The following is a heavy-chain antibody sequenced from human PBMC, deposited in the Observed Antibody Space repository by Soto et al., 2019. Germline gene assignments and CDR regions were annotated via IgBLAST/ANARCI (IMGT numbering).Heavy chain of an antibody. V-gene: IGHV4-31*03. CDR2: IYYSGST. D-gene: IGHD3-22*01. Sequence: PSETLSLTCTVSGGSISSGGYYWSWIRQHPGKGLEWIGYIYYSGSTHYNPSLKSRVTISVDTSKNQFSLKLSSVTAADTAVYYCARVGEGLRNTYYYDSSGYYQYYFDYWGQGTLVTVSS. J-gene: IGHJ4*02. CDR3: ARVGEGLRNTYYYDSSGYYQYYFDY. CDR1: GGSISSGGYY.